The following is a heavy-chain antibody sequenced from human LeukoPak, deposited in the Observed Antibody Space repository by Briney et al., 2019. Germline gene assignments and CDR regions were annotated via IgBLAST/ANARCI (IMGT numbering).Heavy chain of an antibody. Sequence: GRSLRLSCAASGFTFSSYGMHWVRQAPGKGLEWVAVISYDGSNKYYADSVKGRFTISRYNSKNTLYLQMNSLRAEDTAVYYCAKSHTTVTTLGSDYWGQGTLVTVSS. D-gene: IGHD4-17*01. V-gene: IGHV3-30*18. J-gene: IGHJ4*02. CDR1: GFTFSSYG. CDR3: AKSHTTVTTLGSDY. CDR2: ISYDGSNK.